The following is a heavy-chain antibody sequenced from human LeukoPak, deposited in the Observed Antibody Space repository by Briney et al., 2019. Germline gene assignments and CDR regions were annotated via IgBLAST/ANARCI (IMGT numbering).Heavy chain of an antibody. J-gene: IGHJ6*03. V-gene: IGHV3-21*01. D-gene: IGHD3-10*01. CDR3: ARDGDTVLTRGYYYYLDV. CDR2: ISSSSSYI. Sequence: GGSLRLSCAASGFTFSSYTMNWVRQAPGKGLEWVSSISSSSSYIYYVDSVKGRFTISRDNAKKSLYLQMNSLRAEDTALYYCARDGDTVLTRGYYYYLDVWGQGTLVTVSS. CDR1: GFTFSSYT.